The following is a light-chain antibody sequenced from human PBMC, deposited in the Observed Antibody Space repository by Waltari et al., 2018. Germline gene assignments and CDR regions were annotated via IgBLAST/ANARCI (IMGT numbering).Light chain of an antibody. V-gene: IGLV1-47*01. Sequence: QSVLTQPPSASGTPGQRVTISCSGSGSNIGSNSVFWYQHLPGTAPKLLIYRDNKRPSGVPDRFPGSKAGTSASLAISGLRSEDEADYYCAAWDDTLSDPWVFGGGTKLTVL. CDR3: AAWDDTLSDPWV. CDR2: RDN. J-gene: IGLJ3*02. CDR1: GSNIGSNS.